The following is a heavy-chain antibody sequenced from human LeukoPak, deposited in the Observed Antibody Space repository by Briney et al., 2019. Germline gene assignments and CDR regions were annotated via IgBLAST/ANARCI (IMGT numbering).Heavy chain of an antibody. CDR3: ARDVHPDCYDSSGYYRRLYNWFDP. CDR1: GYTFTSYG. CDR2: ISAYNGNT. V-gene: IGHV1-18*01. J-gene: IGHJ5*02. Sequence: ASVKVSCKASGYTFTSYGISWVRQAPGQGLEWMGWISAYNGNTNYAQKLQGRVTMTTDTSTSTAYMELRSLRSDDTAVYYCARDVHPDCYDSSGYYRRLYNWFDPWGQGTLVTVSS. D-gene: IGHD3-22*01.